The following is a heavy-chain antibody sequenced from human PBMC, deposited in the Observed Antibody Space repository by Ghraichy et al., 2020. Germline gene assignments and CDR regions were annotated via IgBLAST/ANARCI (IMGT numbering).Heavy chain of an antibody. CDR2: IYYSGST. J-gene: IGHJ6*02. V-gene: IGHV4-31*03. D-gene: IGHD3-9*01. CDR1: GGSISSGGYY. Sequence: SETLSLTCTVSGGSISSGGYYWSWIRQHPGKGLEWIGYIYYSGSTYYNPSLKSRVTISVDTSKNQFSLKLSSVTAADTAVYYCARDRVGWRDDILTGYYPYYYYYGMDVWGQGTTVTVSS. CDR3: ARDRVGWRDDILTGYYPYYYYYGMDV.